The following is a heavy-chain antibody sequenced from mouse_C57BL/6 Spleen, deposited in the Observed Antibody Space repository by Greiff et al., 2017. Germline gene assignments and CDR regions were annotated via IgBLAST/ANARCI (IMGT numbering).Heavy chain of an antibody. CDR2: IYPGDGDT. V-gene: IGHV1-82*01. CDR3: ARSVLYYYGSSHYYAMDY. Sequence: QVQLQQSGPELVKPGASVKISCKASGYAFSSSWMNWVKQRPGKGLEWIGRIYPGDGDTNYNGKFKGKATLTADKSSSTAYMQLSSLTSEDSAVYFCARSVLYYYGSSHYYAMDYWGQGTSVTVSS. CDR1: GYAFSSSW. D-gene: IGHD1-1*01. J-gene: IGHJ4*01.